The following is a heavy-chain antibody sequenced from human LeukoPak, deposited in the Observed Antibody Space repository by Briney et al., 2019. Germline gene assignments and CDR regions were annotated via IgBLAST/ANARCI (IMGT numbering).Heavy chain of an antibody. CDR2: IYPGDSDT. CDR1: GYSFTSYW. V-gene: IGHV5-51*01. J-gene: IGHJ3*02. CDR3: AISSRGSSSPPHAFDI. D-gene: IGHD6-13*01. Sequence: GESLKISCKGSGYSFTSYWIGWVRQMPGKGLEWMGIIYPGDSDTRYSPSFQGQVTISADKSISTAYLQWSSLKASDTAMYYCAISSRGSSSPPHAFDIWGQGTMVTVSS.